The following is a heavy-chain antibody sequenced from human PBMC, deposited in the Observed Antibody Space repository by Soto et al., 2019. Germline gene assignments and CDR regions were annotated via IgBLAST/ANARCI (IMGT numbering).Heavy chain of an antibody. CDR2: ITPYNGNA. J-gene: IGHJ4*02. D-gene: IGHD1-26*01. V-gene: IGHV1-18*04. CDR1: GYTFTNFG. CDR3: ARARMFSGAHHDY. Sequence: QVHLVQSGAVVENPGASVKVSCKASGYTFTNFGINWVRQAPGQGLEWMGWITPYNGNANYPQKHQDRLTITTDTSTNTAYLELRSLRSDDTPVYFCARARMFSGAHHDYWGQGTRVTVSS.